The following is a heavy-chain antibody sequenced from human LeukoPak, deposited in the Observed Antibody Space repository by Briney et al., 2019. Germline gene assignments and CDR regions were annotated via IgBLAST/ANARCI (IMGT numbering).Heavy chain of an antibody. CDR2: IYHSGST. V-gene: IGHV4-34*01. D-gene: IGHD2-21*02. Sequence: PSETLSLTCAVYGGSFSGYYWSWIRQPPGKGLEWIGEIYHSGSTNYNPSLKSRVTISVDKSKNQFSLKLSSVTAADTAVYYCARGGVVTAPPISTWVFDYWGQGTLVTVSS. J-gene: IGHJ4*02. CDR1: GGSFSGYY. CDR3: ARGGVVTAPPISTWVFDY.